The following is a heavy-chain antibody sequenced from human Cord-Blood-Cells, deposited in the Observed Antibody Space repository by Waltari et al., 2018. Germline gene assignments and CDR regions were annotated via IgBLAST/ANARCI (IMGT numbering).Heavy chain of an antibody. Sequence: QVQLQESGTGLVKPSETLSLTCTVSGGSISSYYWSWIRHPAGKGREWIGRIYTSGSTNYNPSLKSRVTMSVDTSKNQFSLKLSSVTAADTAVYYCARDPLTLGYCSSTSCSSWFDPWGQGTLVTVSS. CDR2: IYTSGST. D-gene: IGHD2-2*01. CDR3: ARDPLTLGYCSSTSCSSWFDP. J-gene: IGHJ5*02. V-gene: IGHV4-4*07. CDR1: GGSISSYY.